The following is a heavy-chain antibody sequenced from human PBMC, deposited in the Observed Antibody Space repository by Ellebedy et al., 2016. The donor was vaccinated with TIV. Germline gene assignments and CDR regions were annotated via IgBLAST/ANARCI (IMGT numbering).Heavy chain of an antibody. D-gene: IGHD2-15*01. Sequence: GESLKISCAASGFTFSNYAMHWVRQAPGKGLEWVAVISYDGSNKFYADSVKGRFTISRDSSKNTLYLQMDSLRADDTAVYYCAKLAGIHPWYFDHWGQGTLVPVSS. CDR3: AKLAGIHPWYFDH. J-gene: IGHJ4*02. CDR2: ISYDGSNK. V-gene: IGHV3-30*04. CDR1: GFTFSNYA.